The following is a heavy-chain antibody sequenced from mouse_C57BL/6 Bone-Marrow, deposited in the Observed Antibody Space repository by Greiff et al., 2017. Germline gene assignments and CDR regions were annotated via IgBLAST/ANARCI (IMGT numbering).Heavy chain of an antibody. V-gene: IGHV1-81*01. J-gene: IGHJ2*01. Sequence: QVQLQQSGAELARPGASVKLSCKASGYTFTSYGISWVKQRTGQGLEWIGEIYPRSGNTYYNEKFKGKATLTADKSSSTAYMELRSLTSEDSAVYFWARGLPYLGNDWGQGTTLTVSS. CDR1: GYTFTSYG. CDR2: IYPRSGNT. CDR3: ARGLPYLGND. D-gene: IGHD2-1*01.